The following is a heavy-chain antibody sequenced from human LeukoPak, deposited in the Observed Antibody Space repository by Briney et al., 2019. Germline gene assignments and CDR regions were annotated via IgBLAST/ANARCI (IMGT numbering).Heavy chain of an antibody. Sequence: GASVKVSCKASGYTFTHYYIHGVRQAPGQGLEWMGWINPNSGGTNYAQNFQGRVTMTRDTYITTAYMDLSRLRLDDTAVYYCAVGRRTDFDYWGQGTLVTVSS. V-gene: IGHV1-2*02. J-gene: IGHJ4*02. CDR2: INPNSGGT. D-gene: IGHD1-26*01. CDR1: GYTFTHYY. CDR3: AVGRRTDFDY.